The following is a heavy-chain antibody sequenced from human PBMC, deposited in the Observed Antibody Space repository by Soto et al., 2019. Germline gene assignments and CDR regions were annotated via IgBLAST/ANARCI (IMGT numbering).Heavy chain of an antibody. CDR2: IDPTDSYT. V-gene: IGHV5-10-1*01. D-gene: IGHD2-15*01. Sequence: GESLKISCKGSGYTFTSYWINWVRQMPGKGLEWMGRIDPTDSYTNYNPSFQGHVTISADKSLSTAYLQWDSLRASDTATYYCARGGPQVVHNWVDYWGQGTLVTVSS. CDR1: GYTFTSYW. J-gene: IGHJ5*01. CDR3: ARGGPQVVHNWVDY.